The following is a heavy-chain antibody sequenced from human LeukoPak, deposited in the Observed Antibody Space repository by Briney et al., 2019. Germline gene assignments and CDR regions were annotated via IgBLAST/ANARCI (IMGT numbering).Heavy chain of an antibody. V-gene: IGHV4-39*07. CDR2: IYHSGST. CDR1: GVSISGSGYY. CDR3: ARDVRDEGFDY. J-gene: IGHJ4*02. Sequence: SETLSLTCTVSGVSISGSGYYWGWIRQPPGKGLEWIGSIYHSGSTYYNPSLKSRVTISVDTSKNQFSLKLSSVTAADTAVYYCARDVRDEGFDYWGQGTLVTVSS.